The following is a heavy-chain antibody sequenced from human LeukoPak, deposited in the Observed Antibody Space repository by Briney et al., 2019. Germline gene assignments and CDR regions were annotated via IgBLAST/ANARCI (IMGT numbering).Heavy chain of an antibody. J-gene: IGHJ4*02. CDR2: ISSSSSTI. CDR3: ARVEDTSGWYWIAY. CDR1: GFTFSSYS. Sequence: AGGSLRLSCTASGFTFSSYSLNWVRQAPGKGLEWVLYISSSSSTIYYAESVRGRFTISRDNAKNSLYLQMNSLRAEDTAVYYCARVEDTSGWYWIAYWGQGTLVTVSS. D-gene: IGHD6-19*01. V-gene: IGHV3-48*01.